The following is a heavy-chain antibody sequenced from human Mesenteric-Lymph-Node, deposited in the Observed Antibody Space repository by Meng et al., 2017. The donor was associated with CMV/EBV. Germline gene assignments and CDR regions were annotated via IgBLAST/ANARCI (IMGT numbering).Heavy chain of an antibody. CDR3: AKKQIASCYTGIDY. CDR2: IYSGGST. D-gene: IGHD2-2*02. V-gene: IGHV3-53*01. J-gene: IGHJ4*02. CDR1: GFTYSDYW. Sequence: GESLKISCAASGFTYSDYWMSWVRQAPGKGLEWVSVIYSGGSTYYADSVQGRFTISRDNSKNTLYLQMNSLRAEDTAIYFCAKKQIASCYTGIDYWGQGTLVTVSS.